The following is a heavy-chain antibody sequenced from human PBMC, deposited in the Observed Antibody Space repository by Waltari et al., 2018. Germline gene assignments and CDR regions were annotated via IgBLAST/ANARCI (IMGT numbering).Heavy chain of an antibody. Sequence: QVQLQQWGAGLLKPSETLSLTCAVYGGSFSGYYWSWIRQPPGKGLEWIGEINHSGSTNYNPSLNSRVTISVDTSKNQFSLKLSSVTAADTAVYYCARVMQLAHLFDYWGQGTLVTVSS. V-gene: IGHV4-34*01. D-gene: IGHD6-6*01. CDR1: GGSFSGYY. J-gene: IGHJ4*02. CDR2: INHSGST. CDR3: ARVMQLAHLFDY.